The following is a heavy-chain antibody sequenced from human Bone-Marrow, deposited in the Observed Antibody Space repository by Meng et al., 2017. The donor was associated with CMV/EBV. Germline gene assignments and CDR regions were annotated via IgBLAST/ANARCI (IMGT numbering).Heavy chain of an antibody. V-gene: IGHV1-2*02. J-gene: IGHJ4*02. Sequence: ASVKVSCKASGYTFTGYYMHWVRQAPGQGLEWMGWINPNSGGTNYAQKFQGRVSMTRDTSISTAYMELSRLRSDDTAVYYCARSGKWELPHFDYWGQGIRVTVSS. CDR1: GYTFTGYY. D-gene: IGHD1-26*01. CDR3: ARSGKWELPHFDY. CDR2: INPNSGGT.